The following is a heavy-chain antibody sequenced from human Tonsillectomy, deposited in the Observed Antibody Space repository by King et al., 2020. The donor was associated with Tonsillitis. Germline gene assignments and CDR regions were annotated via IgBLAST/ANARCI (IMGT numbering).Heavy chain of an antibody. V-gene: IGHV4-59*01. CDR1: GDSISSDY. Sequence: QLQESGPGLVKPSETLSLTCTVSGDSISSDYWSWIRQPPGKGLEWIGHIYYSGSTNYNPSLKSRVTISVDKSKNHFSLQLSSVTAADTAVYYCARILFSYASGSRFDPWGQGTLVTVFS. D-gene: IGHD3-10*01. CDR3: ARILFSYASGSRFDP. J-gene: IGHJ5*02. CDR2: IYYSGST.